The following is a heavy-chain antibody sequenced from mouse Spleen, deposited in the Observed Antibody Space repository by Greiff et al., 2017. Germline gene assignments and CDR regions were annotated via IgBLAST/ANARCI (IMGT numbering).Heavy chain of an antibody. D-gene: IGHD2-14*01. J-gene: IGHJ4*01. CDR1: GFTFTDYY. CDR3: ARDRGNYAMDY. CDR2: IRNKANGYTT. Sequence: EVKLMESGGGLVQPGGSLRLSCATSGFTFTDYYMSWVRQPPGKALEWLGFIRNKANGYTTEYSASVKGRFTISRDNSQSILYLQMNTLRAEDSATYYCARDRGNYAMDYWGQGTSVTVSS. V-gene: IGHV7-3*02.